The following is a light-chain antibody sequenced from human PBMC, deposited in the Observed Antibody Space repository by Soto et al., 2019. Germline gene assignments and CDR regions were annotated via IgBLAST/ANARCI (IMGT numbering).Light chain of an antibody. Sequence: QPVLTQSSSASASLGSSVKLTCTLSSGHSSYIIAWHQQQPGKAPRYLMKLEGSGSYNKGSGVPDRFSGSSSGADRYLTIDNLQFEDEADYYCETWDSNTHTVFGGGTKLTVL. J-gene: IGLJ3*02. CDR2: LEGSGSY. CDR1: SGHSSYI. V-gene: IGLV4-60*02. CDR3: ETWDSNTHTV.